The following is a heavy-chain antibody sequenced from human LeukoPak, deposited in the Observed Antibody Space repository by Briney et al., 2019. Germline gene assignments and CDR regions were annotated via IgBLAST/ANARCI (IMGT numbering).Heavy chain of an antibody. CDR3: AREGYGDYSFDY. CDR2: IYSGGNT. CDR1: GFTFSSYG. D-gene: IGHD4-17*01. J-gene: IGHJ4*02. V-gene: IGHV3-NL1*01. Sequence: GGSLRLSCAASGFTFSSYGMHWVRQAPGKGLEWVSVIYSGGNTYYADSVKGRFTISRDNSKNTLYLQMNSLRAEDTAVYYCAREGYGDYSFDYWGQGTLVTVSS.